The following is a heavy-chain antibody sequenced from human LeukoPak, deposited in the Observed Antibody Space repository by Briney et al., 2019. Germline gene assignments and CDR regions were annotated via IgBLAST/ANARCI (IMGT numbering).Heavy chain of an antibody. CDR1: GYTLTELS. CDR3: ATEFDILTGVDAFDI. D-gene: IGHD3-9*01. Sequence: ASVKVSCKVSGYTLTELSMHRVRQAPGKGLEWMGGFDPEDGETIYAQKFQGRVTMTEDTSTDTAYMELSSLRSEDTAVYYCATEFDILTGVDAFDIWGQGTMVTVSS. CDR2: FDPEDGET. V-gene: IGHV1-24*01. J-gene: IGHJ3*02.